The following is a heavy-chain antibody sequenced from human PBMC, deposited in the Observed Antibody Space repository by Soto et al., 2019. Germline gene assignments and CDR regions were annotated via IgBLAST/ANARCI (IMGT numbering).Heavy chain of an antibody. CDR2: IWYDGSNK. J-gene: IGHJ4*02. CDR1: GFTFSSYG. D-gene: IGHD3-10*01. Sequence: QVQLVEPGGGVVQPGRSLRLSCAASGFTFSSYGMHWVRQAPGKGLEWVAVIWYDGSNKYYADSVKGRFTISRDNSKNTLYLQMNSLRAEDTAVYYCAREINYYGSGSLDYWGQGTLVTVSS. V-gene: IGHV3-33*01. CDR3: AREINYYGSGSLDY.